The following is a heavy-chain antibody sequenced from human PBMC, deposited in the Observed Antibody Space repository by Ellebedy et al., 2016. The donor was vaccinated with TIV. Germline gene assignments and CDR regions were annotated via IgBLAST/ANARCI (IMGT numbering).Heavy chain of an antibody. V-gene: IGHV1-69*13. J-gene: IGHJ6*02. CDR3: AIAGYSSGWTISYYYYGMDV. CDR1: GGTFSRYA. D-gene: IGHD6-19*01. Sequence: ASVKVSCKASGGTFSRYAFSWVRQAPGQGLEWMGGITPIFGTADYAQKFQGRVTITADESTSTAYMELSNLRSEDTAVYYCAIAGYSSGWTISYYYYGMDVWGQGTTVTVSS. CDR2: ITPIFGTA.